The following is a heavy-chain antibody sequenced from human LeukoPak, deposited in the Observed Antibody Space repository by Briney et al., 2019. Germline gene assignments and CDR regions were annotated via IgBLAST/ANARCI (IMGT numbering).Heavy chain of an antibody. CDR1: GFTFSSYA. CDR3: AKATGLGEPTRLYYFDY. J-gene: IGHJ4*02. Sequence: PGGSLRLSCAASGFTFSSYAMSWVRQAPGKGLEWVSAISGSGGSTYYADSVKGRFTISRDNSKNTLYLQMNSLRAEDTAVYYCAKATGLGEPTRLYYFDYWGQGTLVTVSS. V-gene: IGHV3-23*01. D-gene: IGHD3-10*01. CDR2: ISGSGGST.